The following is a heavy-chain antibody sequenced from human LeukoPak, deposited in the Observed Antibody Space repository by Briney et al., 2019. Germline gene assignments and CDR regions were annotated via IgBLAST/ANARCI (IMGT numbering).Heavy chain of an antibody. CDR2: IIPILGIA. CDR1: GGTFSSYA. D-gene: IGHD6-13*01. Sequence: SVKVSCKASGGTFSSYAISWVRQAPGQGLEWMGRIIPILGIANYAQKFQGRVTITADKSTSTAYMELSSLRSEDTAVYYCASVSQSSSRDYWGQGTLVTVSS. CDR3: ASVSQSSSRDY. J-gene: IGHJ4*02. V-gene: IGHV1-69*04.